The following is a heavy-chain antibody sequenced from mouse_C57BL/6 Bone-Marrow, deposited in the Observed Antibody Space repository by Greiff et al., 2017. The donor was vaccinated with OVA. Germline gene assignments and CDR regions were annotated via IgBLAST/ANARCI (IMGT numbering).Heavy chain of an antibody. CDR2: FYPGSGSI. V-gene: IGHV1-62-2*01. J-gene: IGHJ2*01. Sequence: VKLVESGAELVKPGASVKLSCKASGYTFTEYTIHWVKQRSGQGLEWIGWFYPGSGSIKYNEKFKDKATLTADKSSSTVYMELSRLTSEDSAVYFCARHVHYYGSSPYFDYWGQGTTLTVSS. D-gene: IGHD1-1*01. CDR1: GYTFTEYT. CDR3: ARHVHYYGSSPYFDY.